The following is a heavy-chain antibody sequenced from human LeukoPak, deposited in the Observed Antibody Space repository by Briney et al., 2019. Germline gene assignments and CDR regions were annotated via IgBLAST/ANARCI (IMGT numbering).Heavy chain of an antibody. CDR2: IKEDGSEK. J-gene: IGHJ4*02. CDR3: ARDSFETDIDY. CDR1: GFLFSRYW. V-gene: IGHV3-7*01. Sequence: PGGSLRLSCAAFGFLFSRYWMSWVRQAPGKGLEWVANIKEDGSEKYYVESMKGRFTISRDNVKNSLYLQINSLRAEDTAVYYCARDSFETDIDYWGQGTLVTVSS. D-gene: IGHD1-14*01.